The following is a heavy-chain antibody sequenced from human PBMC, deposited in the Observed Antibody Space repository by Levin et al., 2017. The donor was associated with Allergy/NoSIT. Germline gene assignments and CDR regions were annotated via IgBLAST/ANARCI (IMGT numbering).Heavy chain of an antibody. CDR1: GFTFSSYS. Sequence: GGSLRLSCAASGFTFSSYSMNWVRQAPGKGLEWVSSISSSSSYIYYSDSVKGRFTISRDNAKNSLYLQMNSLRAEDTAVYYCASRGSSGLQNHYGMDGWGKGTTVTVSA. CDR2: ISSSSSYI. D-gene: IGHD3-22*01. J-gene: IGHJ6*04. V-gene: IGHV3-21*01. CDR3: ASRGSSGLQNHYGMDG.